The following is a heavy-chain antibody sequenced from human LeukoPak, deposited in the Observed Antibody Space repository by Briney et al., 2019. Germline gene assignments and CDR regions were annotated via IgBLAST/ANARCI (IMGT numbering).Heavy chain of an antibody. CDR3: ARVTAAAGSDWFDP. J-gene: IGHJ5*02. Sequence: PSQTLSLTCTASGCSISSGGYYWIRLRQHTGKGREWIVYIYYSGNTYYNPALNSRVNISVDTSKDQFYLKLRSVTDADTAVYYCARVTAAAGSDWFDPWGQGTLVTVSS. CDR2: IYYSGNT. V-gene: IGHV4-31*03. D-gene: IGHD6-13*01. CDR1: GCSISSGGYY.